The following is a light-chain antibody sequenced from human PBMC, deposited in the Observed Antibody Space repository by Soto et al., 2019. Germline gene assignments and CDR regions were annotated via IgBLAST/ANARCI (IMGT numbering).Light chain of an antibody. Sequence: THSQATLSLSPGERATLSCRASQSVSSNLAWYQQKPGQAPRLLIYGASTRATGIPARFSGSGSGTEFTLTISILLSEDFAIYYCKPDTDIPPIPSGQRTRPAI. CDR3: KPDTDIPPIP. CDR2: GAS. V-gene: IGKV3-15*01. CDR1: QSVSSN. J-gene: IGKJ5*01.